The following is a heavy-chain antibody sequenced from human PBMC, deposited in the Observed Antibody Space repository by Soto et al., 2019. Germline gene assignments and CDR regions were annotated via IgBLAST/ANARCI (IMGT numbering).Heavy chain of an antibody. Sequence: PGGSLRLSCAASGFTFSSYGMHWVRQAPGKGLEWVAVIWYDGSNKYYADSVKGRFTISRDNSKNTLYLQMNSLRAEDTAVYYCAREDITGIRRAFDIWSQGTMVTV. J-gene: IGHJ3*02. D-gene: IGHD1-20*01. CDR3: AREDITGIRRAFDI. V-gene: IGHV3-33*01. CDR2: IWYDGSNK. CDR1: GFTFSSYG.